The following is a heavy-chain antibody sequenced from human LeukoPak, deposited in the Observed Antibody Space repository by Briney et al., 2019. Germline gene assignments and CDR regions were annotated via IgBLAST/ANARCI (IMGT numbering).Heavy chain of an antibody. J-gene: IGHJ3*02. D-gene: IGHD5-24*01. CDR3: ARARRKEMATLYAFDI. CDR2: INPSGGST. V-gene: IGHV1-46*01. Sequence: GASVKVSCKASGYTFTGYYMHWVRQAPGQGLEWMGIINPSGGSTSYAQKFQGRVTMTRDTSTSTVYMELSSLRSEDTAVYYCARARRKEMATLYAFDIWGQGTMVTVSS. CDR1: GYTFTGYY.